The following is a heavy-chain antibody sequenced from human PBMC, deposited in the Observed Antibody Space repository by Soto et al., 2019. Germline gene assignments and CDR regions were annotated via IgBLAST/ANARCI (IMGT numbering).Heavy chain of an antibody. CDR1: GGSIGSGNYY. Sequence: PSETLSLTCSVSGGSIGSGNYYWSWIRHPPGKGLEWIGYIYHSGITYYNPSLNSRVTISVDMSKNQFSLRLSSVTAADTAVYYCAREDYTGNSRFFDYWGQGVPVTVSS. CDR3: AREDYTGNSRFFDY. V-gene: IGHV4-30-4*01. D-gene: IGHD3-9*01. CDR2: IYHSGIT. J-gene: IGHJ4*02.